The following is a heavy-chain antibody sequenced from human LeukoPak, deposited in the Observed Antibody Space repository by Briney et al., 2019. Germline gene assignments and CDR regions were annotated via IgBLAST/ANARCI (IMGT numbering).Heavy chain of an antibody. CDR3: ARDLGIQLHYYYGMDV. CDR1: GGTFSSYA. CDR2: IIPIFGTA. J-gene: IGHJ6*02. V-gene: IGHV1-69*13. Sequence: ASVKVSCKASGGTFSSYAISWVRQAPGQGLEWMGGIIPIFGTANYAQKFQGRVTITADESTSTAYMELSNLRSEDTAVYYCARDLGIQLHYYYGMDVWGQGTTVTVSS. D-gene: IGHD5-18*01.